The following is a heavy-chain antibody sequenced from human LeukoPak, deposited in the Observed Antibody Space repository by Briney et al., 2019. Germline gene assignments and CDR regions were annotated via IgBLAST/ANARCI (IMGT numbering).Heavy chain of an antibody. Sequence: GGSLRLSCAASGFTFSSYAMHWVRQAPGKGLEWVAVISYDGSNKYYADSVKGRFTISRDNSKNTLYLQMNSLRAEDTAVYYCARYGAVAHYYYYGMDVWGQGTTVTVSS. V-gene: IGHV3-30-3*01. J-gene: IGHJ6*02. CDR1: GFTFSSYA. D-gene: IGHD6-19*01. CDR3: ARYGAVAHYYYYGMDV. CDR2: ISYDGSNK.